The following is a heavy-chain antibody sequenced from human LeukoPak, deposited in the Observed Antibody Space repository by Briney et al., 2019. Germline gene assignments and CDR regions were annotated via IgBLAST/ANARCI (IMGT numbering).Heavy chain of an antibody. CDR3: ASHTRGVNIHRIDY. CDR1: GGSVSSGSNY. D-gene: IGHD3-10*01. V-gene: IGHV4-61*01. J-gene: IGHJ4*02. CDR2: IYYSGST. Sequence: PSETLSLTCTVSGGSVSSGSNYWSWIRQPPGKRLEWIGYIYYSGSTNYNPSLKSRVTISVDTSKNQFSLKLSSVTAADTAVYYCASHTRGVNIHRIDYWGQGTLVTVSS.